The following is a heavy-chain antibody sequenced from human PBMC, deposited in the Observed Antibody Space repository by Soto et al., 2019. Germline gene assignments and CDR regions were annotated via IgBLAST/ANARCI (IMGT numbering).Heavy chain of an antibody. CDR2: ISWNSGSI. CDR3: AKDWTPRSSGWLFDY. D-gene: IGHD6-19*01. CDR1: GFTFDDYA. J-gene: IGHJ4*02. V-gene: IGHV3-9*01. Sequence: PGGSLRLSCAASGFTFDDYAMHWVRQAPGKGLEWVSGISWNSGSIGYADSVKGRFTISRGNAKNSLYLQMNSLRAEDTALYYCAKDWTPRSSGWLFDYWGQGTLVTVSS.